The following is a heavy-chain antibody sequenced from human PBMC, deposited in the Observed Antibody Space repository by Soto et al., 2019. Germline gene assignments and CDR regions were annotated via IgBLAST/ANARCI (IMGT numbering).Heavy chain of an antibody. CDR2: IWYDGSNK. CDR3: ARASGGFDP. J-gene: IGHJ5*02. D-gene: IGHD3-10*01. CDR1: GFTFSSYG. Sequence: GGSLRLSCAASGFTFSSYGMHWVRQAPGKGLEWVAVIWYDGSNKYYADSVKGRFTISRDNSKNTLYLQMNSLRAEDTAAYYCARASGGFDPWGQGTLVTVSS. V-gene: IGHV3-33*01.